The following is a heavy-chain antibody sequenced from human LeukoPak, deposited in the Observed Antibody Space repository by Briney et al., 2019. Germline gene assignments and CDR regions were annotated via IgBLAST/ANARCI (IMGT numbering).Heavy chain of an antibody. J-gene: IGHJ1*01. V-gene: IGHV3-74*01. CDR2: ISSDGTST. CDR3: AGGYRYFHH. CDR1: GLTFSSYW. D-gene: IGHD1-1*01. Sequence: GGSLRLSCAASGLTFSSYWMHCVRQAPGKGLVWVSRISSDGTSTSYADSVKGRFTISRDNAKNTLYLQMNSLRAEDTAVYYCAGGYRYFHHWGQGTLVTVSS.